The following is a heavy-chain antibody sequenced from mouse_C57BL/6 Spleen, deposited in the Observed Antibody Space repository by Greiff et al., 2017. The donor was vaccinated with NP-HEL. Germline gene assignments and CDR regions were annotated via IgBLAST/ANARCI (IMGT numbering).Heavy chain of an antibody. CDR2: IYPGDGDT. D-gene: IGHD1-1*01. CDR3: ARNSPITTVVATDAMDD. Sequence: QVQLQQSGPELVKPGASVKISCKASGYAFSSSWMNWVKQRPGKGLEWIGRIYPGDGDTNYNGKFKGKATLTADKSSSTAYMQLSSLTAEDSAVYCCARNSPITTVVATDAMDDWGQGTSVTVSS. V-gene: IGHV1-82*01. CDR1: GYAFSSSW. J-gene: IGHJ4*01.